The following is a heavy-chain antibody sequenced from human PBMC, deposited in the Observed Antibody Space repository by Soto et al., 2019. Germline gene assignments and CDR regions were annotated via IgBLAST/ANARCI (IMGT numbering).Heavy chain of an antibody. CDR2: INHSGST. Sequence: PSETLSLTCAVYGGSFSGYYWSWIRQPPGKGLEWIGEINHSGSTNYNPSLKSRVTISVDTSKNQFSLKLSSVTAADTAVYYCARGGNTMVRGVIRYNWFDPWGQGTLVTVSS. CDR1: GGSFSGYY. J-gene: IGHJ5*02. CDR3: ARGGNTMVRGVIRYNWFDP. V-gene: IGHV4-34*01. D-gene: IGHD3-10*01.